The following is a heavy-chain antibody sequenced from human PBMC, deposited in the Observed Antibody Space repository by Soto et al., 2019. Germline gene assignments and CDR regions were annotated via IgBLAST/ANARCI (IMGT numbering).Heavy chain of an antibody. J-gene: IGHJ5*02. Sequence: QVQLQESGPGLVKPSETLSLTCTVSGGSISSYYWSWIRQPPGKGLEWIGYIYYSGSTNNNPSLKSRVTISVDTSKNQFSLKLSSVTAADTAVYYCARAYYDFWSGYLNWFDPWGQGTLVTVSS. CDR2: IYYSGST. D-gene: IGHD3-3*01. V-gene: IGHV4-59*01. CDR3: ARAYYDFWSGYLNWFDP. CDR1: GGSISSYY.